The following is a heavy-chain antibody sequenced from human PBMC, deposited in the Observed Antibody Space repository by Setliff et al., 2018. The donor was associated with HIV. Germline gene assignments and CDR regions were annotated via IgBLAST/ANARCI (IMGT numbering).Heavy chain of an antibody. V-gene: IGHV4-38-2*01. Sequence: KSSETLSLTCAASGYSINSGFSRAWIRQPPGQGPQWIGSIYQSGSIYYNPSLQSRVTISVDSPKNQFSLNLFSVTAADTAVYYCARPRRVRSRAWYWFDIWGQGTLVTVSS. CDR1: GYSINSGFS. CDR3: ARPRRVRSRAWYWFDI. CDR2: IYQSGSI. D-gene: IGHD6-19*01. J-gene: IGHJ5*02.